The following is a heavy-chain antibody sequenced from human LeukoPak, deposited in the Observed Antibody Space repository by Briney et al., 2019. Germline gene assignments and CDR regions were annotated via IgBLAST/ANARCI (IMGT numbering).Heavy chain of an antibody. V-gene: IGHV1-69*01. D-gene: IGHD3-10*01. CDR2: TIPIFGTA. CDR3: ARERPRDLSSFDP. J-gene: IGHJ5*02. Sequence: SVKVSCKASGDTFSRYAISWVRQAPGQGLEWMGGTIPIFGTANYAQKFQGRVTITADESTSTAYMELSSLRSEDTAVYYCARERPRDLSSFDPWGQGTLVTVSS. CDR1: GDTFSRYA.